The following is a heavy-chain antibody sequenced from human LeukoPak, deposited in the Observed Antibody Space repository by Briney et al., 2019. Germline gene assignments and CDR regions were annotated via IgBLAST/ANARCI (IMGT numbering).Heavy chain of an antibody. J-gene: IGHJ4*02. CDR3: AKDRSSSTSCSNY. Sequence: GGSLRLSCAASGFNFSNYAMTWVRQAPGKGLEWVSGVTGSSSNTYYADSVKGRFTISRDNSKNMLYLDMNSLRVEDTAIYYCAKDRSSSTSCSNYWGRGTLVTVSS. D-gene: IGHD2-2*01. CDR1: GFNFSNYA. CDR2: VTGSSSNT. V-gene: IGHV3-23*01.